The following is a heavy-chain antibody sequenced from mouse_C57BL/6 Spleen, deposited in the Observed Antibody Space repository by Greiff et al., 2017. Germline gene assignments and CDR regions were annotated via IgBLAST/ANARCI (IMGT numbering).Heavy chain of an antibody. J-gene: IGHJ4*01. CDR2: IDPNSGGT. D-gene: IGHD2-3*01. CDR1: GYTFTSYW. Sequence: VKLQESGAELVKPGASVKLSCKASGYTFTSYWMHWVKQRPGRGLEWIGRIDPNSGGTKYNEKFKSKATLTVDKPSSPAYMQRSSLTSEDSAVYYGARGLLHRDYYAMDYWGQGTSVTVSA. CDR3: ARGLLHRDYYAMDY. V-gene: IGHV1-72*01.